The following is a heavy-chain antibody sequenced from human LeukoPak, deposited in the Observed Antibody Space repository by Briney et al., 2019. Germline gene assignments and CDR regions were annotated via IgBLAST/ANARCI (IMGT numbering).Heavy chain of an antibody. Sequence: SETLSLTCAVYGGSLSGYYWSWIRQPPGKGLEWIGEINHSGSTNYNPSLKSRVTISVDTSKNQFSLKLSSVTAADTAVYYCARGRIVVVPAAMAYYYYGMDVWGKGTTVTVSS. CDR2: INHSGST. CDR3: ARGRIVVVPAAMAYYYYGMDV. D-gene: IGHD2-2*01. J-gene: IGHJ6*04. CDR1: GGSLSGYY. V-gene: IGHV4-34*01.